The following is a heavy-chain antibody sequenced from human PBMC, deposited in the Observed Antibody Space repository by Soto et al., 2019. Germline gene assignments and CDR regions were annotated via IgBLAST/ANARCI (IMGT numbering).Heavy chain of an antibody. D-gene: IGHD3-9*01. CDR2: IIPILGIA. CDR3: ARNRDAYYDILTGSPKDNWFDP. J-gene: IGHJ5*02. Sequence: QVQLVQSGAEVKKPGSSVKVSCKASGGTFSSYTISWVRQAPGQGLEWMGRIIPILGIANYAQKFQGRVTITADKSTSTAYMELSSLRCEDTAVYYCARNRDAYYDILTGSPKDNWFDPWGQGTLVTVSS. V-gene: IGHV1-69*02. CDR1: GGTFSSYT.